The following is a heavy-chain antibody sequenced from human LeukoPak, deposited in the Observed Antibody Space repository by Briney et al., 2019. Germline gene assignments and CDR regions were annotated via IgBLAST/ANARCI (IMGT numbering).Heavy chain of an antibody. CDR2: IIPIFGTA. J-gene: IGHJ5*02. D-gene: IGHD4-17*01. CDR1: GGTFSSYA. Sequence: ASVKVSCKASGGTFSSYAVSWVRQAPGQGLEWMGRIIPIFGTANYAQKFQGRGTITTDESTSTPYMELSSLRSEDTAVYYCARGLRDGDYENWFDPWGQGTLVTVSS. CDR3: ARGLRDGDYENWFDP. V-gene: IGHV1-69*05.